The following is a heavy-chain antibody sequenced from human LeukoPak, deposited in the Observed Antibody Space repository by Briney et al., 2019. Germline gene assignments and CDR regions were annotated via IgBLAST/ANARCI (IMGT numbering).Heavy chain of an antibody. V-gene: IGHV4-39*01. Sequence: SETLSLTCTVSGDSINNNNYYWGWSRQPPGKGLEWIGNIYYNGRTYYSPSLKSRGTISVDTSNNQFSLKLSSVTAADTAVYSCARITDRTIFGEIMHGFDIWGQGTPVTVSS. D-gene: IGHD3-3*01. CDR3: ARITDRTIFGEIMHGFDI. CDR2: IYYNGRT. J-gene: IGHJ3*02. CDR1: GDSINNNNYY.